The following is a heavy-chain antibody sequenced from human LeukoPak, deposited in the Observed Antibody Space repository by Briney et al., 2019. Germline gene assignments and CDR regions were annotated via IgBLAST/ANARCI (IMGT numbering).Heavy chain of an antibody. CDR3: VRDRGYSTFDY. V-gene: IGHV3-23*01. CDR1: GFSFSIYA. Sequence: PGGSLRLSCAASGFSFSIYAMSWVRQAPGKGLEWVSSISGSGGGTYYADSVKGRFTISRDNSKNTLYLQMNSLRAEDTAVYFCVRDRGYSTFDYWGQGTLVTVSS. J-gene: IGHJ4*02. CDR2: ISGSGGGT. D-gene: IGHD3-22*01.